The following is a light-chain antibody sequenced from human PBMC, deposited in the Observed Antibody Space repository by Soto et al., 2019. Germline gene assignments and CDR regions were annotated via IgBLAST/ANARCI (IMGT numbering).Light chain of an antibody. CDR3: SSWDDSLNAYVV. CDR2: SNN. CDR1: SSNIGSIA. Sequence: QSVLTQPPSASGTPGQRVTISCSGSSSNIGSIAVNWYQQLPGTAPKLLVYSNNQRPSGVPDRFSGSQSGTSASLAISGLQPDDEADYYCSSWDDSLNAYVVFGGGTKLTVL. V-gene: IGLV1-44*01. J-gene: IGLJ2*01.